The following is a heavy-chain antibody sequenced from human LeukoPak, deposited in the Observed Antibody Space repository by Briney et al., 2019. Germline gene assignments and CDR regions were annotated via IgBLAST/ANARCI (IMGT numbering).Heavy chain of an antibody. J-gene: IGHJ4*02. CDR3: ARDRGRWLPREYFDY. Sequence: GASVKVSCKASGYTFTSYAMNWARQAPGQGLEWMGWINTNTGNPTYAQGFTGRFVFSLDTSVSTAYPQISSLKAEDTAVYYCARDRGRWLPREYFDYWGQGTLVTVSS. CDR1: GYTFTSYA. D-gene: IGHD5-24*01. CDR2: INTNTGNP. V-gene: IGHV7-4-1*02.